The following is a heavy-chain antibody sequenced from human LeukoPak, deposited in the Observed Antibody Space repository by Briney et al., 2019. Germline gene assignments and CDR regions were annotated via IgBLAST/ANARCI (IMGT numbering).Heavy chain of an antibody. CDR2: ISSSSSYI. CDR3: AKMVGGVVIMLFDY. CDR1: GFTFSSYS. Sequence: GGSLRLSCAASGFTFSSYSMNWVRQAPGKGLEWVSSISSSSSYIYYADSVKGRFTISRDNAKNSLYLQMNSLRAEDTAVYYCAKMVGGVVIMLFDYWGQGTLVTVSS. V-gene: IGHV3-21*01. J-gene: IGHJ4*02. D-gene: IGHD3-3*01.